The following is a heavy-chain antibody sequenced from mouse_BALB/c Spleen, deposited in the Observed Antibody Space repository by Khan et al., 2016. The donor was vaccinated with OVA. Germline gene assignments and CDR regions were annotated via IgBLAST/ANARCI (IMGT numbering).Heavy chain of an antibody. V-gene: IGHV1S135*01. CDR2: IDPFSGGT. D-gene: IGHD2-2*01. Sequence: VQLKESGPELMKPGTSVKISCKASGYSFTTYYIHWVMQSHETSLEWIGYIDPFSGGTTYNQKFKGKATLTVDKSSSTAYIHLSNLTSEDSAVYYCTRHGYVAWFIYWGQGTLVTVSA. CDR1: GYSFTTYY. J-gene: IGHJ3*01. CDR3: TRHGYVAWFIY.